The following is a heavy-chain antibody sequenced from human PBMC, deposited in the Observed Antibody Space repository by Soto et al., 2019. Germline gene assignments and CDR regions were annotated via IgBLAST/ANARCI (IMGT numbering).Heavy chain of an antibody. CDR2: VSAYHGGR. CDR3: SRGTSLPASGDY. V-gene: IGHV1-18*01. Sequence: GASVKVSCKASGYTFTNYGINWVRQAPGQGLEWLGWVSAYHGGRRYAQRVQARVIMTTDTSTTTAYMELRSLRSDDTAVYYCSRGTSLPASGDYWGQGTLVTVSS. CDR1: GYTFTNYG. J-gene: IGHJ4*01. D-gene: IGHD2-2*01.